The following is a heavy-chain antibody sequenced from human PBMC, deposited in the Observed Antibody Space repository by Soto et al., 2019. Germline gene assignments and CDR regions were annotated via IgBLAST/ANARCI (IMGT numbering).Heavy chain of an antibody. CDR1: GGSIRSYY. V-gene: IGHV4-4*08. CDR2: IYPGGTT. CDR3: ARLSHPGYPWFFDS. D-gene: IGHD3-22*01. Sequence: SETLSLMCTVSGGSIRSYYWSWLRQSSGKGLEWIGYIYPGGTTNYNPSLKSRVTISVDTSNSHFSLKLSSVPAADTAVYYCARLSHPGYPWFFDSWGQGTLVTVSS. J-gene: IGHJ4*01.